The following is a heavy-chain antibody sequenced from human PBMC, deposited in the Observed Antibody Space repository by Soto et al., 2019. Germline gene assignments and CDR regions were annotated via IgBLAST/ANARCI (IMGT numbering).Heavy chain of an antibody. CDR3: ARDGTRYCSSPSCYGGFDY. Sequence: GASVKVSCKASGYTFTSYAMHWVRQAPGQRLEWMGWINAGNGNTKYSQKFQGRVTITRDTSASTAYMELSSLRSEDTAVYYCARDGTRYCSSPSCYGGFDYWGEEPLVPVPS. J-gene: IGHJ4*02. CDR2: INAGNGNT. CDR1: GYTFTSYA. V-gene: IGHV1-3*01. D-gene: IGHD2-2*01.